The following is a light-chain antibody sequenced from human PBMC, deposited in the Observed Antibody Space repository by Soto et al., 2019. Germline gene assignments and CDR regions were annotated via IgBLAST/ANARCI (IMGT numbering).Light chain of an antibody. Sequence: QSVLTQPASVSGSRGQSITMSCTGTSSDVGAYNFVSWHQQHPGKAPKLMIYNVYDRPSGISYRFSGSKSGNTASLTISGLQGEDEADYYCSAYTVSRTYVFGTGTKVTVL. CDR3: SAYTVSRTYV. CDR1: SSDVGAYNF. J-gene: IGLJ1*01. CDR2: NVY. V-gene: IGLV2-14*03.